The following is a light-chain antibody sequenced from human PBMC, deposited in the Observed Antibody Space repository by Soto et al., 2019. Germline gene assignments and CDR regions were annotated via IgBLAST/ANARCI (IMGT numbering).Light chain of an antibody. CDR3: SLYTSSSTWV. J-gene: IGLJ3*02. CDR1: SSDVGSYNR. Sequence: QSALTQPPSVSGSPGQSVTISCTGTSSDVGSYNRVSWYQQPPGTAPKLMIYEVSNRPSGVPDRFSGSKSGNTASLTISGLQAEDEADYYCSLYTSSSTWVFGGGTKHRP. CDR2: EVS. V-gene: IGLV2-18*01.